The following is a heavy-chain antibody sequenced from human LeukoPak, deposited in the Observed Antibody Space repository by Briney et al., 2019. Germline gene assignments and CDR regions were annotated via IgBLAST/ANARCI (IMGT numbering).Heavy chain of an antibody. CDR2: ISSSSSYI. J-gene: IGHJ5*02. CDR3: ARGGTTSGKFDP. D-gene: IGHD1-26*01. V-gene: IGHV3-21*01. CDR1: GFTFSSYS. Sequence: GGSLRLSCAASGFTFSSYSMNWVRQAPGKGLEWVSSISSSSSYIYYADSVKGRFTISRDNAKNSLYLQMNSLRAEDTAVYYCARGGTTSGKFDPWGQGTLVTVSS.